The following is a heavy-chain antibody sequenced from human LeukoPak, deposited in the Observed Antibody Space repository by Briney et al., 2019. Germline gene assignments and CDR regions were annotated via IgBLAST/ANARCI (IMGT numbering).Heavy chain of an antibody. D-gene: IGHD1-26*01. J-gene: IGHJ4*02. V-gene: IGHV3-7*01. CDR2: INLDGNDK. CDR1: GFIFSSHW. Sequence: GGSLRLSCAASGFIFSSHWMSWVRQAPGKGLEWVANINLDGNDKNYVDSVKGRFTISRDNAKNSLYLQMNSLRAEDTAMYYCVRSGSYFSKWGQGDLVTVS. CDR3: VRSGSYFSK.